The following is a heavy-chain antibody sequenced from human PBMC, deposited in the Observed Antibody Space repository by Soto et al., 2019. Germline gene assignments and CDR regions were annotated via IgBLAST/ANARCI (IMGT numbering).Heavy chain of an antibody. D-gene: IGHD1-26*01. CDR3: DREDSGPAGSYYYYGMDV. V-gene: IGHV4-30-2*01. Sequence: PSETLSLTCAVSGGSIISGGYSWSWIRQPPGKGLEGIGYIYSGTTHYNPSLESRVTIAMDRSKNQVSLSLKSVSAADTAVYYCDREDSGPAGSYYYYGMDVWGQGTTVTVSS. J-gene: IGHJ6*02. CDR2: IYSGTT. CDR1: GGSIISGGYS.